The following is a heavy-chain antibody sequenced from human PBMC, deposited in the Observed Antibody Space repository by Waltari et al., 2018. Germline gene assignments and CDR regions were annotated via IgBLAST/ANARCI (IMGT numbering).Heavy chain of an antibody. Sequence: QVQLVQSGAEVKKPGSSVKVSCKASGGTFSSYAISWVRQAPGQGLEWMGRIIPILGIANYAQKFQGRVTITADKSTSTAYMELSSLRSEDTAVYYCARDSEWLTGENWFDPWGQGTLVTVSS. CDR2: IIPILGIA. CDR3: ARDSEWLTGENWFDP. CDR1: GGTFSSYA. J-gene: IGHJ5*02. D-gene: IGHD3-3*01. V-gene: IGHV1-69*09.